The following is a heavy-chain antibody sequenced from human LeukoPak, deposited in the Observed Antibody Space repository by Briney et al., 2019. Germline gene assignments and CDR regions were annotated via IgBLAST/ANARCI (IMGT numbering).Heavy chain of an antibody. CDR3: ARDNGIAAAGTCPAY. V-gene: IGHV3-30*02. Sequence: GGSLRLSCAASGFTFSSYGMHWVRQAPGKGLEWVAFIRYDGSNKYYADSVKGRFTISRDNSKNTLYLQMNSLRAEDTAVYYCARDNGIAAAGTCPAYWGQGTLVTVSS. CDR2: IRYDGSNK. D-gene: IGHD6-13*01. J-gene: IGHJ4*02. CDR1: GFTFSSYG.